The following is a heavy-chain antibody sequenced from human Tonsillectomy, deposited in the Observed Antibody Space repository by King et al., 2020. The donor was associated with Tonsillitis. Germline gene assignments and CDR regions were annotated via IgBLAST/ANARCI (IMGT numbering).Heavy chain of an antibody. CDR3: ARHAWFGELFLHFDY. J-gene: IGHJ4*02. CDR2: ISVYNGNT. D-gene: IGHD3-10*01. CDR1: GYTFTSYG. Sequence: VQLVESGAEVKKPGASVKVSCKTSGYTFTSYGIGWVRQAPGQGLEWMGWISVYNGNTNYSQKFQVRVTMTTDTSTSTAYMELRSLRSDDTAMYYCARHAWFGELFLHFDYWGQGTLVTVSS. V-gene: IGHV1-18*01.